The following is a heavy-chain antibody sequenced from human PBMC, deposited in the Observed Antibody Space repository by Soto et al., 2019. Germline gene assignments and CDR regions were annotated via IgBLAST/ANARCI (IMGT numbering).Heavy chain of an antibody. Sequence: QVQLVQSGAEVKKLGASVKVSCKASGYTFTSYGISWVRQAPGQGLEWMGWISAYNGNTNYAQKLQGRVTMTTDTSTSTAYMELRSLRSDDTAVYYCARVYSSSWYEPRRWFDPWGQGTLVTVSS. CDR2: ISAYNGNT. V-gene: IGHV1-18*01. J-gene: IGHJ5*02. CDR1: GYTFTSYG. D-gene: IGHD6-13*01. CDR3: ARVYSSSWYEPRRWFDP.